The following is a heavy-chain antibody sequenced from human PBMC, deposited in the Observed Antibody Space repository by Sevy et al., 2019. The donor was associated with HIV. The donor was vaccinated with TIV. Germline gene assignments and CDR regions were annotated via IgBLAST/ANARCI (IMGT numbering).Heavy chain of an antibody. CDR2: ISSNGGST. Sequence: GGSLRLSCAASGFTFSSYAMHWVRQAPGKGLEYVSAISSNGGSTYYADSVKGRFTISRDNSKNTLYLQMGSLGAEDRAVYYWARVELGTPTGAFDIWGQGTMVTVSS. V-gene: IGHV3-64*02. D-gene: IGHD7-27*01. CDR1: GFTFSSYA. CDR3: ARVELGTPTGAFDI. J-gene: IGHJ3*02.